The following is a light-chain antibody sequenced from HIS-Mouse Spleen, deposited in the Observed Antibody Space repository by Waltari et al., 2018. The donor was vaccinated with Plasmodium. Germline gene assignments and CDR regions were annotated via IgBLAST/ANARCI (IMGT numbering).Light chain of an antibody. Sequence: SYELTQPPSVSVSPGQTASITCSGDKLGDKYACWYQQKPGQSPVMVIYQDSKRPSGSPGRFAGSNSRNTATLTISGTQAMDEADYYCQAWDSSTAVFGGGTKLTVL. CDR1: KLGDKY. CDR2: QDS. J-gene: IGLJ3*02. CDR3: QAWDSSTAV. V-gene: IGLV3-1*01.